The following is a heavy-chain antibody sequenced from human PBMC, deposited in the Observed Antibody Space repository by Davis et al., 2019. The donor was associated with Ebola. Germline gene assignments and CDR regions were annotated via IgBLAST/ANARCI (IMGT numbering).Heavy chain of an antibody. CDR3: AKSSQFVWFGDSPPNY. Sequence: ASVKVSCKASGYTFTSYYMHWVRQAPGQGLEWMGIINPSSGSTTYAQKFQGRVTMTGDTSTSTVYMELSSLRSEDTAVYYCAKSSQFVWFGDSPPNYWGQGTLITVSS. D-gene: IGHD3-10*01. V-gene: IGHV1-46*03. J-gene: IGHJ4*02. CDR2: INPSSGST. CDR1: GYTFTSYY.